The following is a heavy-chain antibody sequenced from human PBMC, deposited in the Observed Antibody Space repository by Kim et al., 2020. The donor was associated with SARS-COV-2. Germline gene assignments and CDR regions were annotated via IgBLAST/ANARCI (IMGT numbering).Heavy chain of an antibody. CDR2: IWYDGSNK. V-gene: IGHV3-33*01. D-gene: IGHD6-13*01. J-gene: IGHJ6*02. CDR3: ARDSSSSWYLGLGYYYYYGMDV. CDR1: GFTFSSYG. Sequence: GGSRRLSCAASGFTFSSYGMHWVRQAPGKGPEWVAVIWYDGSNKYYADSVKGRFTISRDNSKNTLYLQMNSLRAEDTAVYYCARDSSSSWYLGLGYYYYYGMDVWGQGTTVTVSS.